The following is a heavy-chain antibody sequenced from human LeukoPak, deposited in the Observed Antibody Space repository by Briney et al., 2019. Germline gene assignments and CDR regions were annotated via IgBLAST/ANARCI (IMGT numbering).Heavy chain of an antibody. CDR3: AKGGRYYYYYMDV. J-gene: IGHJ6*03. Sequence: GGSLRLSCAASGFTLSSYAMSWVRQAPGKGLEGVSAISGSGGSTYYADSVKGRFTISRDNSKNTLYLQMNSLRAEDTAVYYCAKGGRYYYYYMDVWGKGTTVTVSS. CDR1: GFTLSSYA. V-gene: IGHV3-23*01. CDR2: ISGSGGST.